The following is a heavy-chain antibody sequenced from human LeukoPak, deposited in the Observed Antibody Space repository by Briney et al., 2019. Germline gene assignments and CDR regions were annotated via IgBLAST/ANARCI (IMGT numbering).Heavy chain of an antibody. D-gene: IGHD6-13*01. V-gene: IGHV4-39*01. CDR1: GDSISSSSSY. Sequence: PSETLSLTCTVSGDSISSSSSYWGWIRQPPGKELEWIGSIYYSGSTYYNPSLKSRVTISVDTSKNQFSLKLSSVTAADTAVYYCARHKGGQQLFYWRQKSYNWFDPWGQGTLVTVSS. J-gene: IGHJ5*02. CDR3: ARHKGGQQLFYWRQKSYNWFDP. CDR2: IYYSGST.